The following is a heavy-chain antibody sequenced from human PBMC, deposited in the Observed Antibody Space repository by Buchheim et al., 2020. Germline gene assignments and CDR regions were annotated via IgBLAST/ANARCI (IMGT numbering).Heavy chain of an antibody. CDR1: GGSISSSNW. CDR2: IYHSGST. D-gene: IGHD3-9*01. V-gene: IGHV4-4*02. J-gene: IGHJ4*02. CDR3: SGHGILTGYYYFDY. Sequence: QVQLQESGPGLVKPSGTLSLTCAVSGGSISSSNWWSWVRQPPGKGLEWIGEIYHSGSTNYNPSLKSRATISVDKSKNQFSLKLSSVTAADTAVYYCSGHGILTGYYYFDYWGQGTL.